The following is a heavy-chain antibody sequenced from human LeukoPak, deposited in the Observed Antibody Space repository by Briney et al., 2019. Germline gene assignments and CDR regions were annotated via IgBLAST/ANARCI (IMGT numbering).Heavy chain of an antibody. V-gene: IGHV4-39*07. Sequence: PSETLSLTCTVSGGSISSSSYYWGWIRQPPGKGLEWIGSIYYSGSTYYNPSLKSRVTISVDTSKNQFSLKLSSVTAADTAVYYCARVVRWPKGHYFDYWGQGTLVTVSS. CDR1: GGSISSSSYY. J-gene: IGHJ4*02. CDR3: ARVVRWPKGHYFDY. CDR2: IYYSGST. D-gene: IGHD4-23*01.